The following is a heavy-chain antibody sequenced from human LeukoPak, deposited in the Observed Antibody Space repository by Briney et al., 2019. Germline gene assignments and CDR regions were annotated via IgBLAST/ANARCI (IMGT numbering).Heavy chain of an antibody. V-gene: IGHV1-46*01. CDR2: INPSGGST. CDR1: GYTFTSYY. J-gene: IGHJ4*02. Sequence: ASVKVSCKASGYTFTSYYMHWVRQAPEQGLEWMGIINPSGGSTSYAQKFQGRVTMTRDTSTSTVYMELSSLRSEDTAVYYCARDLTRAGYCSSTSCYVPRDFDYWGQGTLVTVSS. D-gene: IGHD2-2*01. CDR3: ARDLTRAGYCSSTSCYVPRDFDY.